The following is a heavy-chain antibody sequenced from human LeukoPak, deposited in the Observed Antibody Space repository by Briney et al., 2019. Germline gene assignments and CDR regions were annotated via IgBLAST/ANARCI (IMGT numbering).Heavy chain of an antibody. J-gene: IGHJ1*01. Sequence: GGSLRLSCKASGFTFSSYTMTWVRQAPGKGLEWVSTLSGDGSDTYYADSLKGRFTISRDNSKNTLYLQMNSLRAEDTAVYYCAKTTLVVPPLFQHWGQGTLVTVSS. CDR3: AKTTLVVPPLFQH. D-gene: IGHD2-2*01. CDR1: GFTFSSYT. V-gene: IGHV3-23*01. CDR2: LSGDGSDT.